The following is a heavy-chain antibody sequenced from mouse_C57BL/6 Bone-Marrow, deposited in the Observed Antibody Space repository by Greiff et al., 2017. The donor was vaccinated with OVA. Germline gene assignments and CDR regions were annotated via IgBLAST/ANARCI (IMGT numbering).Heavy chain of an antibody. J-gene: IGHJ2*01. CDR3: DGYYY. CDR1: GINIKDDY. CDR2: IDPENGDT. V-gene: IGHV14-4*01. Sequence: EVKLVESGAELVRPGASVKLSSTASGINIKDDYMHWVKQRPEQGLEWIGWIDPENGDTEYASKFQGKATITVDTSSNTAYLQLSSLTSEDTAVYYCDGYYYWGQGTTLTVSS. D-gene: IGHD2-3*01.